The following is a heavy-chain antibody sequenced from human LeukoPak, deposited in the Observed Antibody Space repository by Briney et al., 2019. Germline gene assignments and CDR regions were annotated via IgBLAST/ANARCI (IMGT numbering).Heavy chain of an antibody. Sequence: GGSLRLSCAASGFTFRNYWMHWVRQVPGKGLVWVSRINDDGTFTTYAGSVKGRFIISRDNAKNTLYLQMNSLRVEDTAVYYCGREILEPGKTLTYWGQGSLITVSS. J-gene: IGHJ4*02. CDR3: GREILEPGKTLTY. CDR1: GFTFRNYW. CDR2: INDDGTFT. V-gene: IGHV3-74*01. D-gene: IGHD1-14*01.